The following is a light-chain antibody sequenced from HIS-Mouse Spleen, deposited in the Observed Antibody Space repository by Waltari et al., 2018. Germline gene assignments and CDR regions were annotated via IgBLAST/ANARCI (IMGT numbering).Light chain of an antibody. CDR2: RNN. V-gene: IGLV1-47*01. J-gene: IGLJ3*02. Sequence: QYVLTQPPSASGTPGQRVTISCSGSSSTIGSNYVYWYQQLPGTAPKLLIYRNNQRPSGVPDRFSGSKSGTSASLAISGLRSEDEADYYCAAWDDSLSGWVFGGGTKLTVL. CDR1: SSTIGSNY. CDR3: AAWDDSLSGWV.